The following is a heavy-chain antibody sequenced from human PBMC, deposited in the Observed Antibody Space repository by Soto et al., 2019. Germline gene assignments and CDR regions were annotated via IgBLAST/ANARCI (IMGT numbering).Heavy chain of an antibody. CDR2: ISGSGGST. Sequence: PGGSLRLSCSASGFTFRSYAMSWVRQAPGKGLEWVSAISGSGGSTYYADSVKGRFTISRDNSKNTLYLQMNSLRAEDTAVYYCAKVVATVTTSDYWGQGTLVTVSS. J-gene: IGHJ4*02. CDR1: GFTFRSYA. D-gene: IGHD4-17*01. CDR3: AKVVATVTTSDY. V-gene: IGHV3-23*01.